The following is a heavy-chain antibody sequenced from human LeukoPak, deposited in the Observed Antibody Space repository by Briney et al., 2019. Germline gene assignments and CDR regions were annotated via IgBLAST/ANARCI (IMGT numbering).Heavy chain of an antibody. D-gene: IGHD2-15*01. CDR3: AKVMPPGRIRFYSYYMDV. V-gene: IGHV3-66*03. J-gene: IGHJ6*03. CDR2: FHNTDNI. CDR1: GFSVTTTS. Sequence: GGSLRLSCVASGFSVTTTSMSWVRQAPGKGLECVSVFHNTDNIYYADSVEGRFTISRDKSKNTLSLQMNGLRVEDTAVYYCAKVMPPGRIRFYSYYMDVWGKGTTVSVS.